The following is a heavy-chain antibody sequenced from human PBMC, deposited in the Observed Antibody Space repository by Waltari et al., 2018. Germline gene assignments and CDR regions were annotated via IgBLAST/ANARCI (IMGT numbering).Heavy chain of an antibody. J-gene: IGHJ4*02. D-gene: IGHD3-10*01. Sequence: MPWVRQAQGKGLEGVGRIKSKSDGETTDYATPVKGRFTMSRDSSKNTLYLQMNNLKTEDTAVYYCTTDEWFGDLGYWGQGTLVTVSS. CDR3: TTDEWFGDLGY. V-gene: IGHV3-15*01. CDR2: IKSKSDGETT.